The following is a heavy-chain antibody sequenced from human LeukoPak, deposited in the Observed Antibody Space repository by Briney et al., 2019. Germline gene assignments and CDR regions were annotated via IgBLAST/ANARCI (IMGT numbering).Heavy chain of an antibody. CDR2: IKQDGSEK. Sequence: GGSLRLSCAASGFTFSSYWMSWVRQAPGKGLEWVANIKQDGSEKYYVDSVKGRFTISRDNAKNSLYLQMNSLRAEDTAVYYCARGHGGNSDYFDYWGQGTLVTVSS. J-gene: IGHJ4*02. CDR1: GFTFSSYW. D-gene: IGHD4-23*01. CDR3: ARGHGGNSDYFDY. V-gene: IGHV3-7*03.